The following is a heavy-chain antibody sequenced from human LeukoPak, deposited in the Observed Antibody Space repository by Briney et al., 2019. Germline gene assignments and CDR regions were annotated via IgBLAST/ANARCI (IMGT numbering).Heavy chain of an antibody. D-gene: IGHD6-19*01. Sequence: PSETLSLTCAVYGGSFSGYYWSWIRQPPGKGLEWIGEINHSGSTNYNPSLKSRVTISVDTSKNQFSLKLSSVTAADTAVYYCASRIAVAGTGNWFDPWGQGTLVTVSS. CDR2: INHSGST. CDR3: ASRIAVAGTGNWFDP. V-gene: IGHV4-34*01. CDR1: GGSFSGYY. J-gene: IGHJ5*02.